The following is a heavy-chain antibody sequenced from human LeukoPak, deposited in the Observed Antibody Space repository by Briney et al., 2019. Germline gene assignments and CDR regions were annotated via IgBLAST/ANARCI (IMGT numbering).Heavy chain of an antibody. CDR3: ARSRGGYGDYGSWFDP. J-gene: IGHJ5*02. CDR1: GGCIGSFF. D-gene: IGHD3-16*01. V-gene: IGHV4-59*01. CDR2: IHYSGST. Sequence: SETLSLTCTVSGGCIGSFFWRWIRQPPGKALVWIGYIHYSGSTKYNPSLKSRVTISVGTSENQFSLTLNSVTAADTAVYYCARSRGGYGDYGSWFDPWGQGILVTVSS.